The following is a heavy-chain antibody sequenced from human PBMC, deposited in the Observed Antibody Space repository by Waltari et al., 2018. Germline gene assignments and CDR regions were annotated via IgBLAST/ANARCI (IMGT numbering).Heavy chain of an antibody. J-gene: IGHJ6*02. CDR3: ARGILKPLPAAKRYYYYGMDV. CDR2: NNHSGRT. CDR1: GGSFSGYY. V-gene: IGHV4-34*01. Sequence: QVQLQQWGAGLLKPSETLSLTCAVYGGSFSGYYWSWIRQPPGKGLEWVGENNHSGRTNYNPSLQRRVTISVDTAKSQFALKLSSVTAAYTAVYYWARGILKPLPAAKRYYYYGMDVWGQGTTVTVSS. D-gene: IGHD2-2*01.